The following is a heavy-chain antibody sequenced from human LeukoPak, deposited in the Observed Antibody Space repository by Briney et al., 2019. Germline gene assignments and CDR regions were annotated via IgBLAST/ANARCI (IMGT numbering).Heavy chain of an antibody. CDR1: GFTFSTYA. Sequence: GGSLRLSCAASGFTFSTYAMSWVRQAPGKGLEWVSGIIGSGGSTYYADSVKGRFTISRDNSKNTLYLQMNSLRAEDTAVYYCAKSAGHSYYDFWSGHSPYYFDYWGQGTLVTVSS. CDR3: AKSAGHSYYDFWSGHSPYYFDY. D-gene: IGHD3-3*01. CDR2: IIGSGGST. J-gene: IGHJ4*02. V-gene: IGHV3-23*01.